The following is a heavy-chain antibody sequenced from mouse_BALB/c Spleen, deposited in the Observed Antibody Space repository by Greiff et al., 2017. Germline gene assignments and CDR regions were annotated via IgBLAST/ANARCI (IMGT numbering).Heavy chain of an antibody. CDR2: IYPYNGGT. V-gene: IGHV1S29*02. Sequence: EVQLQQSGPELVKPGASVKISCKASGYTFTDYNMHWVKQSHGKSLEWIGYIYPYNGGTGYNQKFKSKATLTVDNSSSTAYMELRSLTSEDSAVYYCARGMDYRYEYFDYWGQGTTLTVSS. J-gene: IGHJ2*01. CDR3: ARGMDYRYEYFDY. CDR1: GYTFTDYN. D-gene: IGHD2-14*01.